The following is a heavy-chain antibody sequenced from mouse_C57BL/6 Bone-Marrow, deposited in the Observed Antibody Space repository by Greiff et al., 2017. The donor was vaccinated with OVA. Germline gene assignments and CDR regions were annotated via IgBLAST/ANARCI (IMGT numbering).Heavy chain of an antibody. D-gene: IGHD2-1*01. V-gene: IGHV5-4*02. CDR3: ARDGNYWYFDV. J-gene: IGHJ1*01. CDR2: ISDGGSYT. Sequence: EVKLVESGGGLVKPGGSLKLSCAASGFTFSDYYMYWVRQTPEKRLEWVATISDGGSYTYYTDSVKGRVTISRDNAKNTLYLQMSSLKSEDTAVYYCARDGNYWYFDVWGAGTTVTVSS. CDR1: GFTFSDYY.